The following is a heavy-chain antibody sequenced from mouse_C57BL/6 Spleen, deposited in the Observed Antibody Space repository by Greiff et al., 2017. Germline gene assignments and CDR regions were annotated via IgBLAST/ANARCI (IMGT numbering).Heavy chain of an antibody. CDR2: ISSGVSYT. V-gene: IGHV5-6*01. D-gene: IGHD1-1*01. CDR3: ARHYYGSSFYYAMDY. CDR1: GFTFSSYG. Sequence: EVKVIESGGDLVKPGGSLKLSCAASGFTFSSYGMSWVRQTPDKRLEWVATISSGVSYTYYPDSVKGRFTISRDNAKNTLYLQMSSLKTEDTAMYYCARHYYGSSFYYAMDYWGQGTSVTVSS. J-gene: IGHJ4*01.